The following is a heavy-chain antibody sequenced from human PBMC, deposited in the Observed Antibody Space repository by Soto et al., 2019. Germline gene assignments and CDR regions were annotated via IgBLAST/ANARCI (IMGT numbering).Heavy chain of an antibody. D-gene: IGHD6-19*01. V-gene: IGHV3-72*01. CDR3: AMLGGWSGGSSGMDV. CDR1: GLIFSDYH. CDR2: IRRKANSYTT. J-gene: IGHJ6*02. Sequence: EVQLVESGGGLVQPGGSLRLSCAASGLIFSDYHMDWVRQAPGKGLEWVGRIRRKANSYTTEYAASVKGRFTISRADSKHSLYLQMNSLKSEDTAVYYCAMLGGWSGGSSGMDVWGQGTTVTVSS.